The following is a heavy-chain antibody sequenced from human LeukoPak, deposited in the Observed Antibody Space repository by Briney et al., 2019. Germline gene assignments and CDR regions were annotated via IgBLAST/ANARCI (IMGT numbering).Heavy chain of an antibody. CDR1: GGSISSSSYY. J-gene: IGHJ4*02. Sequence: SETLSLTCTVSGGSISSSSYYWGWIRQPPGKGLEWIGSIYYSGSTYYNLSLKSRVTISVDTSKNQFSLKLSSVTAADTAVYYCAREIVVVPAAIGGFDYWGQGTLVTVSS. CDR3: AREIVVVPAAIGGFDY. D-gene: IGHD2-2*01. CDR2: IYYSGST. V-gene: IGHV4-39*02.